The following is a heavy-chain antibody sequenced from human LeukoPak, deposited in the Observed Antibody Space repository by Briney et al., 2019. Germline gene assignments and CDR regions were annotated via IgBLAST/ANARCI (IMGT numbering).Heavy chain of an antibody. J-gene: IGHJ4*02. CDR2: INPSGGST. V-gene: IGHV1-46*01. CDR1: GYTFTSYY. D-gene: IGHD3-3*01. Sequence: ASVKVSCKASGYTFTSYYMHRVRQAPGQGLVWMGIINPSGGSTSYAQKFQGRVTMTRDTSTSTVYMELSSLRSEDTAVYYCASSQAKTIFGEFDYWGQGTLVTVSS. CDR3: ASSQAKTIFGEFDY.